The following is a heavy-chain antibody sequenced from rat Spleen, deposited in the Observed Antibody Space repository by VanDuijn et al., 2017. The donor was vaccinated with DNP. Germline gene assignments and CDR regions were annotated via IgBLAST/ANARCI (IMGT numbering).Heavy chain of an antibody. CDR3: TTDLFFRGTAY. J-gene: IGHJ3*01. CDR2: IGFDGAST. V-gene: IGHV5-20*01. Sequence: EVQVVESGGGLVQPGGSLKLSCAASGFTFSDYYMAWVRQAPMKGLEWVASIGFDGASTYYRDSVKGRFTISRDNAISSLSLQMDSLRSEDTATYYCTTDLFFRGTAYWGQGTLVTVSS. CDR1: GFTFSDYY. D-gene: IGHD4-3*01.